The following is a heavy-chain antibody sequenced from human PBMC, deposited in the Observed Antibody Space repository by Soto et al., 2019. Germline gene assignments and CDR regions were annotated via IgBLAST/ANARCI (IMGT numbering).Heavy chain of an antibody. CDR1: GFTFSNYW. V-gene: IGHV3-7*01. CDR3: VRARIDL. Sequence: EVQLVESGGGLVQPGGSLRLSCAASGFTFSNYWMTWVRQAPGKGLEWVANINPDGSEKYYVDSVKGRVTISRDNVKNSPYLQMNSLRAEDTALYYCVRARIDLWGRGTLVTVSS. J-gene: IGHJ2*01. CDR2: INPDGSEK.